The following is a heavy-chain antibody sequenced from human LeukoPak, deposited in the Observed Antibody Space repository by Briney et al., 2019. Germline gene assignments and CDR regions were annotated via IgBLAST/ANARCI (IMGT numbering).Heavy chain of an antibody. CDR1: VFIFSSYS. CDR2: LSSSSSTI. CDR3: AREGVLEWLLPDY. D-gene: IGHD3-3*01. Sequence: GGSLRLSRAASVFIFSSYSMNWVRQAPGKGLEWVSYLSSSSSTIYYADSVKGRFTISRDNAKNSLYLQMNRLRAEDTAVYYCAREGVLEWLLPDYWGQGTLATVSS. J-gene: IGHJ4*02. V-gene: IGHV3-48*01.